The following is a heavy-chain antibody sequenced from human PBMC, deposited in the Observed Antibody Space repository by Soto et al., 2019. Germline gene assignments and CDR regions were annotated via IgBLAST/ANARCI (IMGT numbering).Heavy chain of an antibody. D-gene: IGHD3-3*01. CDR3: ARLALRFHGAFDI. CDR1: GGSFSGYY. V-gene: IGHV4-34*01. CDR2: INHSGST. Sequence: QVQLQQWGAGLLKPSETLSLTCAVYGGSFSGYYWSWIRQPPGKGLEWIGEINHSGSTNYNPSLTXRXXISVDTSKNQFSLKLSSVTAADTAVYYCARLALRFHGAFDIWGQGTMVTVSS. J-gene: IGHJ3*02.